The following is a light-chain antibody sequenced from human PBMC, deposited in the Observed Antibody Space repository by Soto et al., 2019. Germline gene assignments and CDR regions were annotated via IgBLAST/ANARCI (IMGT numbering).Light chain of an antibody. CDR2: GAS. CDR1: QSVNSN. J-gene: IGKJ2*01. V-gene: IGKV3-15*01. CDR3: QQYDDWPPYT. Sequence: ETVMTQSPATLSVSPGERATLSCRASQSVNSNLAWYQQKPGQPPRLLIYGASTRATGIPARFSGSGAGTEFTLTISSLQSEDSAVYYCQQYDDWPPYTFGQGTKVEIK.